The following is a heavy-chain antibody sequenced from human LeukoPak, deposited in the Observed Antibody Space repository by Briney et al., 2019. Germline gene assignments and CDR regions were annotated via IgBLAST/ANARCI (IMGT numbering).Heavy chain of an antibody. CDR3: ARGFYGAGSYRWFHP. Sequence: GGSLRLSCAASGFSFRSYVMQWVRQTPGRGLEWVAVISYDGSNVNYTDSVRGRFSSSRDNSKHTLYLQMNSLRAEDTAVYYCARGFYGAGSYRWFHPWGQGALVTVSS. V-gene: IGHV3-30*03. CDR2: ISYDGSNV. CDR1: GFSFRSYV. J-gene: IGHJ5*02. D-gene: IGHD3-10*01.